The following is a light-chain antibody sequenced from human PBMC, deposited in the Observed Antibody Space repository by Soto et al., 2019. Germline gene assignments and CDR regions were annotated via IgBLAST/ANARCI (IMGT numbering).Light chain of an antibody. J-gene: IGLJ3*02. CDR3: AAWDDSLNGRV. CDR1: SSNIGSNS. Sequence: QAVVTQPPSASGTPGQRVTISCSGSSSNIGSNSVNWHQQLPGTAPKLLIYSNNQRPAGVPDRFSGSKSGTSASLVISGLQSEDEADYYCAAWDDSLNGRVFGGGTKLTVL. V-gene: IGLV1-44*01. CDR2: SNN.